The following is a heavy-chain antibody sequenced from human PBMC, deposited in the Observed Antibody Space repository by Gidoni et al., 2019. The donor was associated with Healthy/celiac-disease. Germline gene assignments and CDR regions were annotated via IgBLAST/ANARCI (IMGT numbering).Heavy chain of an antibody. J-gene: IGHJ6*02. CDR1: GFPFSSYG. CDR2: ISYDGSNK. Sequence: QLQLVESGGGVVQPGRSLRLSCAASGFPFSSYGMHWVRQAPGKGLEWVAVISYDGSNKYDADSVKGRFTISRDNSKNTLYLQMNSLRAEDTAVYYCAKEIPPQSYYYYGMDVWGQGTTVTVSS. CDR3: AKEIPPQSYYYYGMDV. V-gene: IGHV3-30*18.